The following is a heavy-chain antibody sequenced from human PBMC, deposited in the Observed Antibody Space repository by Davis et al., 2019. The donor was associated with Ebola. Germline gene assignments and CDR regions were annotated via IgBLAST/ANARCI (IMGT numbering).Heavy chain of an antibody. CDR3: ARPILPEVTHCGVDY. J-gene: IGHJ4*02. CDR1: GYTFTDYY. CDR2: IYVYNGAT. D-gene: IGHD1-14*01. Sequence: ASVKVSCKASGYTFTDYYLHWVRQAPGQGLEWMGRIYVYNGATNFADKFQGRVTMTTDTSITTAYMELSSLNSDDTAIYYCARPILPEVTHCGVDYWGQGTVVTVSS. V-gene: IGHV1-2*06.